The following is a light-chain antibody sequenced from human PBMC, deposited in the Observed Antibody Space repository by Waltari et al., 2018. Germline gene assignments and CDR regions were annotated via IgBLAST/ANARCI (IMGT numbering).Light chain of an antibody. J-gene: IGLJ2*01. CDR2: DVY. Sequence: QSALTQPASVSGSPGQAIIISCTGTGSDVGGYDYVSWYQQYPGKAPRLIIYDVYNRPSGVANRSSGSQSYNTASLTISGLQAEDESVYYCSSYTSSGVVFGGGTKLTVL. CDR1: GSDVGGYDY. V-gene: IGLV2-14*01. CDR3: SSYTSSGVV.